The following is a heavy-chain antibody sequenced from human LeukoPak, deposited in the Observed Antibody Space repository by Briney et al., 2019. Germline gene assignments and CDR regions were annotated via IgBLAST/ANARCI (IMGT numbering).Heavy chain of an antibody. CDR2: IYPGDSDT. CDR3: ARRGPTYYDFWSGYIDY. CDR1: GYSFTSYW. Sequence: GESLKISCKGSGYSFTSYWIVWVRQMPGKGLEWMGIIYPGDSDTRYSPSFQGQVTISADKSISTAYLQWSSLKASDTAMYYCARRGPTYYDFWSGYIDYWGQGTLVTVSS. J-gene: IGHJ4*02. V-gene: IGHV5-51*01. D-gene: IGHD3-3*01.